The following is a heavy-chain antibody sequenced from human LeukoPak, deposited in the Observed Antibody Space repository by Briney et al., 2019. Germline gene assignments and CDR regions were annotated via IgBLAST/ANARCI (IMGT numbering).Heavy chain of an antibody. J-gene: IGHJ4*02. D-gene: IGHD4-17*01. Sequence: SVKVSCKASGGTFSSYAISWVRQAPGQGLEWMGGIIPIFGTANYAQKFQGRVTITADKSTSTAYMELSSLGSEDTAVYYCASKVLYGDYASTDYWGQGTLVTVSS. CDR1: GGTFSSYA. CDR3: ASKVLYGDYASTDY. V-gene: IGHV1-69*06. CDR2: IIPIFGTA.